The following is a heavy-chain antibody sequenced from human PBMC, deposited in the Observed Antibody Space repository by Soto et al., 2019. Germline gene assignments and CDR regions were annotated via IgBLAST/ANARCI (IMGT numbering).Heavy chain of an antibody. V-gene: IGHV3-21*01. CDR2: ISSSSSYI. Sequence: EVQLVESGGGLVQPGGSLRLSCAASGFTFSSYSMNWVRQAPGKGLEWVSSISSSSSYIYYADSVKGRFTISRDNAKNSLYLQMNSLRAEDTAVYYCARVAVTTDYYYMDVWGKGTTVTVSS. CDR1: GFTFSSYS. D-gene: IGHD6-19*01. J-gene: IGHJ6*03. CDR3: ARVAVTTDYYYMDV.